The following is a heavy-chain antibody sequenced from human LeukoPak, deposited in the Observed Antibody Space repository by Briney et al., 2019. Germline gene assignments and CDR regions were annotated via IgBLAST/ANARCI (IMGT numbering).Heavy chain of an antibody. J-gene: IGHJ3*02. CDR3: ARQAQYYYDSSGYYDAFDI. CDR1: GGSISSSSYY. Sequence: SETLSLTRTVSGGSISSSSYYWGWIRQPPGKGLEWIGSIYYSGSTYYNPSLKSRVTISVDTSKNQFSLKLSSVTAADTAVYYCARQAQYYYDSSGYYDAFDIWGQGTMVTVSS. D-gene: IGHD3-22*01. CDR2: IYYSGST. V-gene: IGHV4-39*01.